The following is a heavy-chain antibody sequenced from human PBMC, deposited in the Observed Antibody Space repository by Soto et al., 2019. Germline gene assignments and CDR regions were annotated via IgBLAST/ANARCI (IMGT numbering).Heavy chain of an antibody. D-gene: IGHD6-13*01. CDR2: IYSGGST. J-gene: IGHJ4*02. CDR3: ARDYEAAAVYFDY. CDR1: GFTVSSNY. V-gene: IGHV3-53*02. Sequence: EVQLVETGGGLIEPGGSLRLSCAASGFTVSSNYMRWVRQAPGKGLEWVSVIYSGGSTYDADSVKGRLTISTDNSKNTLYLQMNSLRAEDTALYYCARDYEAAAVYFDYWGQGTLVTVSS.